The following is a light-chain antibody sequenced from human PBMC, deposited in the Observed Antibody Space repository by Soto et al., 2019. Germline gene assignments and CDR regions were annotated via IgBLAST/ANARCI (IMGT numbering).Light chain of an antibody. CDR2: EVS. J-gene: IGLJ2*01. Sequence: QSALTQSPSASGSPGQSVSISCTGTNSDVDGYNYVSWYQQRPGKAPKLIVYEVSKRPSGVPDRFSGSKSGKTASLTVSGLQAVDEAYYYCSSYAGSNNVIFGGGTKVTVL. CDR1: NSDVDGYNY. V-gene: IGLV2-8*01. CDR3: SSYAGSNNVI.